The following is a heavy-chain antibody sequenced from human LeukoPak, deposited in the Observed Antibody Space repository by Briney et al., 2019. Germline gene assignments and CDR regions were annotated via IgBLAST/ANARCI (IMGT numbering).Heavy chain of an antibody. CDR3: ARDRDYYDSSGYYHRFFDY. CDR1: GGSISSGGYY. CDR2: IYYSGST. J-gene: IGHJ4*02. Sequence: SETPSLTCTVSGGSISSGGYYWSWIRQHPGKGLEWIGYIYYSGSTYYNPSLKSRVTISVDTSKNQFSLKLSSVTAADTAVYYCARDRDYYDSSGYYHRFFDYWGQGTLVTVSS. D-gene: IGHD3-22*01. V-gene: IGHV4-31*03.